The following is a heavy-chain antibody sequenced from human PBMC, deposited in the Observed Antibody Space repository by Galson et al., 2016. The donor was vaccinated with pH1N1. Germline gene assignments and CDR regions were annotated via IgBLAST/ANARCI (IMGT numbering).Heavy chain of an antibody. CDR1: GCSFIPYA. J-gene: IGHJ3*02. V-gene: IGHV1-3*01. D-gene: IGHD3-10*01. Sequence: SVKVSCKASGCSFIPYAIHWVRQAPGQRLEWMGWSNPGNGNTRYSQDLQDRITLSRGTSANTAYMELSSLRSEDTAMYYCARRTGRTSDIWGQGTMVIVSS. CDR3: ARRTGRTSDI. CDR2: SNPGNGNT.